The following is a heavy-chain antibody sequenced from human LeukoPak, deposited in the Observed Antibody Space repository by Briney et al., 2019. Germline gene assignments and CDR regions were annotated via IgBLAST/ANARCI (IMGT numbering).Heavy chain of an antibody. CDR3: AKVRGVIQEKYYFDY. V-gene: IGHV3-23*01. CDR2: ISGSGGST. Sequence: PGGSLRLSCAASGFTFSSYAMSWVRQAPGKGLEWVSTISGSGGSTYYADSVKGRFTISRDNSKNTLYLQMNSLRAEDTAVYYCAKVRGVIQEKYYFDYWGQGTLVTVSS. CDR1: GFTFSSYA. J-gene: IGHJ4*02. D-gene: IGHD3-10*01.